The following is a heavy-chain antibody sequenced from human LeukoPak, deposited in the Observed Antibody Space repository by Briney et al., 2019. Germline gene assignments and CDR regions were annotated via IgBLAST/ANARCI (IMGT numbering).Heavy chain of an antibody. D-gene: IGHD6-19*01. CDR1: GGTFSSYA. CDR3: AKHMLQQYSSHPFDP. J-gene: IGHJ5*02. V-gene: IGHV1-69*05. CDR2: IIPIFGTA. Sequence: SVKVSCKASGGTFSSYAISWVRQAPGQGLEWMGGIIPIFGTANYAQKFQGKVTITTDESTSTAYMELSSLRSEDTAVYYCAKHMLQQYSSHPFDPWGQGTLVTVSS.